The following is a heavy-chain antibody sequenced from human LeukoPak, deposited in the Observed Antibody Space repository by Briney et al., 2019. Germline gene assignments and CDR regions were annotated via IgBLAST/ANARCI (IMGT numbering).Heavy chain of an antibody. D-gene: IGHD6-6*01. V-gene: IGHV3-30-3*01. CDR2: ISYDGSNK. CDR1: GFTFSSYA. J-gene: IGHJ5*02. CDR3: AKALFGSSSALWFDP. Sequence: PGGSLRLSCAASGFTFSSYAMHWVRQAPGKGLEWVAVISYDGSNKYYADSVKGRFTISRDNSKNTLYLQMNSLRAEDTALYYCAKALFGSSSALWFDPWGQGTLVTVSS.